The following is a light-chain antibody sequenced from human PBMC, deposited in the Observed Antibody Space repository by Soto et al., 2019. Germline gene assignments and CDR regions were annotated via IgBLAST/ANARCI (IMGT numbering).Light chain of an antibody. Sequence: EIVLTQSPATLSLSPGERATLSCRASQSVSSYLAWYQQNPGQAPRLLIYDSSNRATGIPARFSGSGSGTDFTLTISSLEPEDFAVYYCQQRSNWPRVTFGPGTKVDIK. V-gene: IGKV3-11*01. CDR2: DSS. J-gene: IGKJ3*01. CDR1: QSVSSY. CDR3: QQRSNWPRVT.